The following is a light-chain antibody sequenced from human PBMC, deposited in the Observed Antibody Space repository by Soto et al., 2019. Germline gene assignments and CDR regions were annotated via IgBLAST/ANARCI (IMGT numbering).Light chain of an antibody. CDR2: DVN. Sequence: QSALTQPPSVSGSPGQSVAISCTGTSSDIGAYNRVSWYQQPPGTAPKLMIYDVNNRPSGVPDRFSGSKSGNTASLTISGLQADDEADYYCSSFTSSNTYVFVTGTQLTVL. V-gene: IGLV2-18*02. CDR1: SSDIGAYNR. CDR3: SSFTSSNTYV. J-gene: IGLJ1*01.